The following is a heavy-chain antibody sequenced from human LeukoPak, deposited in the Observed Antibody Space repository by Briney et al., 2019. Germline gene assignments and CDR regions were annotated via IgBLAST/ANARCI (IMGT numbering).Heavy chain of an antibody. Sequence: KSSETLSLTCAVYGGSSSGYYWSWIRQPPGKGLEWIGEINHSGSTNYNPSLKSRVTISVDTSKNQFSLKLSSVTAADTAVYYCARSPRVKEPYIVVVPAAIFDYWGQGTLVTVSS. J-gene: IGHJ4*02. CDR3: ARSPRVKEPYIVVVPAAIFDY. CDR1: GGSSSGYY. D-gene: IGHD2-2*01. CDR2: INHSGST. V-gene: IGHV4-34*01.